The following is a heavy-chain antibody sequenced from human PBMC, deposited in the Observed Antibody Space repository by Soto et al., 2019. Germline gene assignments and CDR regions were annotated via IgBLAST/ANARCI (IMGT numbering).Heavy chain of an antibody. V-gene: IGHV3-23*01. Sequence: GGSLRLSCAASGFTISTYSFTWVRQTPAKGLEWVSGISVTGDTTFYADSVKGRFTVSRDNSKNSLYLQMNSLRVEDTAVYFCAKEDYGSGRGNYWGLGTLVTVSS. CDR1: GFTISTYS. CDR2: ISVTGDTT. CDR3: AKEDYGSGRGNY. J-gene: IGHJ4*02. D-gene: IGHD3-10*01.